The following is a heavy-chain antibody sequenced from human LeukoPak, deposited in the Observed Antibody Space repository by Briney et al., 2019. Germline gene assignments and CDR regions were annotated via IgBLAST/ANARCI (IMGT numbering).Heavy chain of an antibody. Sequence: PSETLSLTCTVSGCSISNHYWTWIRQSPGKGLEWIGYIYYSGISDYNPSLRSRVTMSVDTSKHQFSLKLNSLTAEDTAVYYCARDMLGYYYGSGNYGSFDTWGQGTLVTVSS. CDR3: ARDMLGYYYGSGNYGSFDT. D-gene: IGHD3-10*01. V-gene: IGHV4-59*11. CDR2: IYYSGIS. J-gene: IGHJ5*02. CDR1: GCSISNHY.